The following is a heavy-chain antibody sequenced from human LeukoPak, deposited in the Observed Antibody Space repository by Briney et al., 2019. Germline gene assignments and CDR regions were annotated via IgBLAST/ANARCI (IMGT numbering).Heavy chain of an antibody. CDR1: GFTFSSYS. J-gene: IGHJ4*02. D-gene: IGHD3-10*01. CDR3: ASDIWFGEPDDY. CDR2: ISSSSSYI. Sequence: GGSLRLSCAASGFTFSSYSMNWVRQAPGKGLEWVSSISSSSSYIYYADSVKGRFTISRDNAKNSLYLQMNSLRAEDTAVYYCASDIWFGEPDDYWGQGTLVTVSS. V-gene: IGHV3-21*01.